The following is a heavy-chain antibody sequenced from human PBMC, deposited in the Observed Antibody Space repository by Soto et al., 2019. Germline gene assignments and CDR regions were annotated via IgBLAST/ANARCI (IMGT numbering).Heavy chain of an antibody. J-gene: IGHJ4*02. CDR2: ISGSGGST. D-gene: IGHD3-16*02. Sequence: GGSLRLSCAASGFTFSSYAMSWVRQAPGKGLEWVSAISGSGGSTYYAASVKGRFTISRDNSKNTLYLQMNSLRAEDTAVYYCAKATWVYLGELSPPFDYWGQGTLVTVSS. CDR1: GFTFSSYA. CDR3: AKATWVYLGELSPPFDY. V-gene: IGHV3-23*01.